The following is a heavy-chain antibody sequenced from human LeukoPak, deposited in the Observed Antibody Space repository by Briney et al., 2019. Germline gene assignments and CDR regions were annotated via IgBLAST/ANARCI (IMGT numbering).Heavy chain of an antibody. CDR2: IWYDGSNK. J-gene: IGHJ4*02. CDR1: GLTFSSYG. CDR3: ASYSSSSLFEY. V-gene: IGHV3-33*01. Sequence: GGSLRLSCAASGLTFSSYGMHWVRQAPGKGLEWVAVIWYDGSNKYCADSARGRFTISRDNSKNTLSLQMNSLRAEDTAVYYCASYSSSSLFEYWGQGTVVTVSS. D-gene: IGHD6-6*01.